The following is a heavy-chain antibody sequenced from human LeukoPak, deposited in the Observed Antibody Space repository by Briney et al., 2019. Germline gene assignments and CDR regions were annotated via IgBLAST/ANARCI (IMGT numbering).Heavy chain of an antibody. CDR3: ARDGFFGGGALDAFDI. CDR1: GFTFSSYW. CDR2: IKQDGSEK. J-gene: IGHJ3*02. D-gene: IGHD1-26*01. Sequence: GGSLRLSCAASGFTFSSYWMSWVRQAPGKGLEWVANIKQDGSEKYYVDSVKGRFTISRDNAKNSLYLQMNRLRAEDTAVYYCARDGFFGGGALDAFDIWGQGTMVTVSS. V-gene: IGHV3-7*01.